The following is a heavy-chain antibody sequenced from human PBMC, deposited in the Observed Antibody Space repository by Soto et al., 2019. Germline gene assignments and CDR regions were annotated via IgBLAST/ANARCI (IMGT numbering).Heavy chain of an antibody. Sequence: RLSWRDSGFTFRNYAIDWVRQVAGEGLEGIGLIRYHTYHGTTQSAPSLKGRFTISRDDFGNFDYLHMSRLKVGDSAVYYCNTAESPSAAYLFDYWGQGALVTVSS. D-gene: IGHD6-13*01. V-gene: IGHV3-49*04. CDR1: GFTFRNYA. J-gene: IGHJ4*02. CDR3: NTAESPSAAYLFDY. CDR2: IRYHTYHGTT.